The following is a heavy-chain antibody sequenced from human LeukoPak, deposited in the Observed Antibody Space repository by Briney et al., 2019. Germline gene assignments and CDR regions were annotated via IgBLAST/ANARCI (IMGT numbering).Heavy chain of an antibody. D-gene: IGHD6-19*01. CDR1: GFTFNTYT. Sequence: GGSLRLSCAASGFTFNTYTMNWVRQAPGKGLEWVSYISGSSGIIDYADSVRGRFTISRDNAKNSLYLQMNSLRAEDTAVYYCARDHARIAVAGTPHYWGQGTLVTVSS. J-gene: IGHJ4*02. CDR2: ISGSSGII. CDR3: ARDHARIAVAGTPHY. V-gene: IGHV3-48*01.